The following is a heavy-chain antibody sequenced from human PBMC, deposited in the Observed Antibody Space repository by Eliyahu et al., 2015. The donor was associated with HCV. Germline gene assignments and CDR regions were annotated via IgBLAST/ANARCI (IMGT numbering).Heavy chain of an antibody. CDR2: IHYSGST. V-gene: IGHV4-59*01. J-gene: IGHJ5*02. Sequence: QVQLQESGPGLVEPSETLSLTCTVXGGSITTYLWXWPRQPPGQGPEWIGYIHYSGSTNYSPSLKSRVTISVDTSKNQFSLNLTSVTAADTAIYYCASGGGGIAVTGTGGWFDPWGQGTLVTVSS. CDR3: ASGGGGIAVTGTGGWFDP. D-gene: IGHD6-19*01. CDR1: GGSITTYL.